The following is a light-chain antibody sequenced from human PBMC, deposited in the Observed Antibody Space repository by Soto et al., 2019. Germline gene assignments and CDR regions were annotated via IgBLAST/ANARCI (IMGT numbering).Light chain of an antibody. J-gene: IGLJ2*01. Sequence: QSALTQPPSASGSPGQSVTISCTRTSSDVGGYNYVSWYQQHPGKAPKLMIYEVSQRPSGVPDRVSVSKSCNTASITVSGPQDEDEADYYCSSHAGTINLVFGGGTKLTVL. CDR3: SSHAGTINLV. CDR1: SSDVGGYNY. V-gene: IGLV2-8*01. CDR2: EVS.